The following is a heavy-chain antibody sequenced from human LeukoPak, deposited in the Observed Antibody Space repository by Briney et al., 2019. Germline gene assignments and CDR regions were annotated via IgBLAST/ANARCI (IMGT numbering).Heavy chain of an antibody. V-gene: IGHV1-18*01. Sequence: ASVKVSCKASGYTFTSYGISWVRQAPGQGLEWMGWISAYNGNTNYAQKLQGRVTMTTDTSTSTAYMELRSLRSDDTAVYYCAREPYYSSGYYFAFDIWGQGTMVTVSS. CDR2: ISAYNGNT. CDR3: AREPYYSSGYYFAFDI. J-gene: IGHJ3*02. CDR1: GYTFTSYG. D-gene: IGHD3-22*01.